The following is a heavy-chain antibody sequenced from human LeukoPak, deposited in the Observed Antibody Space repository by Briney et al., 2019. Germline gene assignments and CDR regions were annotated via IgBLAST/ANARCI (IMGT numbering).Heavy chain of an antibody. CDR1: GYTFTGYY. V-gene: IGHV1-2*02. CDR2: INPNSGGT. J-gene: IGHJ6*04. CDR3: ATVVPAAMGWFDP. Sequence: ASVKVSCKASGYTFTGYYMHWVRQAPGQGLEWMGWINPNSGGTNYAQKFQGRVTMTRDTSISTAYMELSRLRSDDTAVYYCATVVPAAMGWFDPWGKGTTVTVSS. D-gene: IGHD2-2*01.